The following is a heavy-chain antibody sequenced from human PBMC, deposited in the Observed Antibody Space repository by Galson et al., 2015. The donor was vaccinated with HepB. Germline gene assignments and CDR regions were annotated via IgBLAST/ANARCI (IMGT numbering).Heavy chain of an antibody. CDR1: GGSFSGYY. CDR2: IRSKANSYAT. J-gene: IGHJ6*02. CDR3: TRQKTSTVTTPHGLYWYYGMDV. D-gene: IGHD4-17*01. V-gene: IGHV3-73*01. Sequence: ETVSLTCAVYGGSFSGYYWSWIRQPPGEGLEWVGRIRSKANSYATAYAASVKGRFTISRDDSKNTAYLQMNSLKTEDSAVYYCTRQKTSTVTTPHGLYWYYGMDVWGQGTTVTVSS.